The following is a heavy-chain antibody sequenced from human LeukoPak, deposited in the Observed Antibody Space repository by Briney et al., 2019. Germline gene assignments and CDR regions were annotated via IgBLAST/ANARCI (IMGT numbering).Heavy chain of an antibody. CDR3: ARAPPGRSYFDY. Sequence: SETLSLTCAVYGGSFSGYYWSWIRQPPGKGLEWIGEINHSGSTNYNSSLKSRVTISVDTSKNQFSLKLSSVTAADTAVYYCARAPPGRSYFDYWGQGTLVTVSS. D-gene: IGHD3-10*01. J-gene: IGHJ4*02. CDR1: GGSFSGYY. CDR2: INHSGST. V-gene: IGHV4-34*01.